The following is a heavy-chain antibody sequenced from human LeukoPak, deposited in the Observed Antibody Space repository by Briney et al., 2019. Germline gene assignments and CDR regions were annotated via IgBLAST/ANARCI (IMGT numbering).Heavy chain of an antibody. CDR2: IYPGDSDT. D-gene: IGHD3-10*01. V-gene: IGHV5-51*01. J-gene: IGHJ6*02. Sequence: GESLKISCKGSGYSFTRYWIGWVRQMPGKGLEWMGIIYPGDSDTRYSPSFQGQVTISADKSISTAYLQWSSLKASDTAMYYCARVRITMVRGVISYGMDVWGQGTTVTVSS. CDR3: ARVRITMVRGVISYGMDV. CDR1: GYSFTRYW.